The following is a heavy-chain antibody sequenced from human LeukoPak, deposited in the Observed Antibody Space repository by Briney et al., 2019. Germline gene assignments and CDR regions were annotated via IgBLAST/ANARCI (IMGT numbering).Heavy chain of an antibody. V-gene: IGHV4-59*08. CDR1: GGSISNYY. J-gene: IGHJ4*02. Sequence: SETLSLTCTVSGGSISNYYWSWVRQPPGKGLEWIGYISHSGSTNYSPSLKSRVTISLDTSKNQFSLKLSSVTAADTAVYYCAGHHPRNTVDFWGQGTLVTVSS. D-gene: IGHD2/OR15-2a*01. CDR2: ISHSGST. CDR3: AGHHPRNTVDF.